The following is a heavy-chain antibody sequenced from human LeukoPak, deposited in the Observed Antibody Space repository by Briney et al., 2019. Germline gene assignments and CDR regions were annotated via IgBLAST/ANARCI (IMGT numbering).Heavy chain of an antibody. J-gene: IGHJ4*02. CDR1: GFTFNNYW. CDR3: ARDGYSFGHDFDY. D-gene: IGHD5-18*01. V-gene: IGHV3-7*03. CDR2: VNRDESRK. Sequence: GGSLRLSCVGSGFTFNNYWMTWVRQAPGQGLEWVANVNRDESRKNHADSVKGRFTVSRDNARNSLYLQMNSLTAEDTAVYYCARDGYSFGHDFDYWGQGTLVTVSS.